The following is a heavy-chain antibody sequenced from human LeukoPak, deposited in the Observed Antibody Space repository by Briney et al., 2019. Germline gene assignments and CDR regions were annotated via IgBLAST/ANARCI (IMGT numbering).Heavy chain of an antibody. Sequence: GASVKVSCKASGYTFTGYYMHWVRQAPGQGLEWMGWINPNSGGTNYAQKFQGWVTMTRDTSISTAYMELSRLRSDDTAVYYCARGGRGYYGSGSYDYYYYGMDVWGQGTTVTVSS. CDR3: ARGGRGYYGSGSYDYYYYGMDV. CDR1: GYTFTGYY. V-gene: IGHV1-2*04. CDR2: INPNSGGT. J-gene: IGHJ6*02. D-gene: IGHD3-10*01.